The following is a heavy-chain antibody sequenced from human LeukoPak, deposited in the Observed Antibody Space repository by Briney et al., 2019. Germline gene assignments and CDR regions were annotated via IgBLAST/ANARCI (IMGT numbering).Heavy chain of an antibody. CDR1: GYTFTSYG. V-gene: IGHV1-18*01. CDR2: ISAYNGNT. Sequence: ASVKVSCKASGYTFTSYGISWVRQAPGQGLEWMGWISAYNGNTNYAQKLQGRVTMTTDTSTSTAYMELRSLRSDDTAVYYCARAVSSSSIYYYYYYMYVWGKGTTVTVSS. CDR3: ARAVSSSSIYYYYYYMYV. J-gene: IGHJ6*03. D-gene: IGHD6-6*01.